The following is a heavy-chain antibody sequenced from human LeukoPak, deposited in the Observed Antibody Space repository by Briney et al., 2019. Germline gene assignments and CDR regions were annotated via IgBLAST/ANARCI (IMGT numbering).Heavy chain of an antibody. D-gene: IGHD5-24*01. V-gene: IGHV1-18*01. J-gene: IGHJ3*02. Sequence: ASGKFSCKPCGYTFINYGISGVRRPPGQGLEWMVGSSAHNGDTNYAQKFQGRVTMTTDTCTSTIYMELRSLRSDDTAVYYCARELREEMAPELETDAFDTWGQGTMVTVSS. CDR1: GYTFINYG. CDR2: SSAHNGDT. CDR3: ARELREEMAPELETDAFDT.